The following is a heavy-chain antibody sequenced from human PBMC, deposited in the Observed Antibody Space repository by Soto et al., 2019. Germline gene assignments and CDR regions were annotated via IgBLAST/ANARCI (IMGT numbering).Heavy chain of an antibody. Sequence: GGSLRLSCAASGFTFDDYAMHWVRQAPGKGLEWVSGISWNSGSIGYADSVKGRFTISRDNAKNSLYLQMNSLRAEDTALYYCARDLGIAAAGTPFSWFDPWGQGTLVTVYS. V-gene: IGHV3-9*01. CDR1: GFTFDDYA. J-gene: IGHJ5*02. CDR2: ISWNSGSI. CDR3: ARDLGIAAAGTPFSWFDP. D-gene: IGHD6-13*01.